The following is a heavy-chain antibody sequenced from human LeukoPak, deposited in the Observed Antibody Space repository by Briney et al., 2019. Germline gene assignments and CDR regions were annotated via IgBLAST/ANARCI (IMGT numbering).Heavy chain of an antibody. CDR2: IRYDGRNK. CDR1: GFTFSSYG. Sequence: GGSLRLSCAASGFTFSSYGMHWVRQAPGKGLDWVAFIRYDGRNKYYADSVKGRFTISRDNSKNTLYLQMNSLRAEDTAVYYCARARSSYGYGDAFDIWGQGTMVTVSS. V-gene: IGHV3-30*02. J-gene: IGHJ3*02. D-gene: IGHD5-18*01. CDR3: ARARSSYGYGDAFDI.